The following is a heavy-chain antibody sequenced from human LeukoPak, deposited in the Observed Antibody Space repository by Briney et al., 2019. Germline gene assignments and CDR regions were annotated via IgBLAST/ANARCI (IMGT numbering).Heavy chain of an antibody. J-gene: IGHJ5*02. D-gene: IGHD6-19*01. CDR3: ARDDLLGIAVAGGFDP. V-gene: IGHV1-18*01. CDR2: ISAYNGNT. Sequence: GASVKVSCKASGYTFTSYGISWVRQAPGQGLEWMGWISAYNGNTNYAQKLQGRVTMTTDTSTSTAYMELRSLRSDDTAVYYCARDDLLGIAVAGGFDPWGQGTLVTVPS. CDR1: GYTFTSYG.